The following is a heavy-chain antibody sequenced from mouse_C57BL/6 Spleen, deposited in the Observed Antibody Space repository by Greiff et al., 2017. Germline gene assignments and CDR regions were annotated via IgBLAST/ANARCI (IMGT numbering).Heavy chain of an antibody. J-gene: IGHJ3*01. CDR1: GYTFTDHT. CDR2: IYPRDGST. V-gene: IGHV1-78*01. CDR3: ARGYYGSSAWFAY. D-gene: IGHD1-1*01. Sequence: VKLQQSDAELVKPGASVKISCKVSGYTFTDHTIHWMKQRPEQGLEWIGYIYPRDGSTKYNEKFKGKATLTADKSSSTAYMQLNSLTSEDSAVYFCARGYYGSSAWFAYWGQGTLVTVSA.